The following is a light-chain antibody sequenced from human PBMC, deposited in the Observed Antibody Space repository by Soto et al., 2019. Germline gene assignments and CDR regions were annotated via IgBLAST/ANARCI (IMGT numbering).Light chain of an antibody. V-gene: IGLV2-23*01. CDR1: SSDVGSYNL. CDR3: CSYAGSSTWV. CDR2: EGS. J-gene: IGLJ3*02. Sequence: QSALTQPASVSGSPGQSITISCTGTSSDVGSYNLVSWYQQHPGKAPKLMIYEGSKRPSGVSNRFSGYKSGNTASLTISGLQAEEEADYYCCSYAGSSTWVFGGGTKLTVL.